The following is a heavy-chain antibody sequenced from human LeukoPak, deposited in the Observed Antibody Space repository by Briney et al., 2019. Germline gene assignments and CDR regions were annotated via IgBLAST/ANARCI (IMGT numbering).Heavy chain of an antibody. CDR1: GFTFSSYG. D-gene: IGHD6-13*01. V-gene: IGHV3-30*01. CDR3: ARDAQQQLGGYFDY. Sequence: GSLRLFCAASGFTFSSYGMHWVRQAPGKGLEWVAGISYDGSNKYYADSVKGRFTISRDNSKNTLYLQMNSLRAEDTAVYYCARDAQQQLGGYFDYWGQGTLVTVSS. J-gene: IGHJ4*02. CDR2: ISYDGSNK.